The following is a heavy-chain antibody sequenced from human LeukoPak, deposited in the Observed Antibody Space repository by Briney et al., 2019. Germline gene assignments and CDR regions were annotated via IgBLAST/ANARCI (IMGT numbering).Heavy chain of an antibody. J-gene: IGHJ4*02. V-gene: IGHV4-59*01. CDR2: IYYSGST. D-gene: IGHD3-3*01. CDR1: GGSISSYY. CDR3: ARDRDFYDFWSGYSGNFDY. Sequence: SETLSLTCTVSGGSISSYYWSWIRQPPGKGLEWIGYIYYSGSTNYNPSLKSRVTISVDTSKNQFSLKLSSVTAADTAVYYCARDRDFYDFWSGYSGNFDYWGQGTLVTVSS.